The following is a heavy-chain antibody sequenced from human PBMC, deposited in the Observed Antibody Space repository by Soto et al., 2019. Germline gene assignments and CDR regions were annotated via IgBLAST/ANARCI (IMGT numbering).Heavy chain of an antibody. CDR1: GFTFTSYA. V-gene: IGHV3-23*01. D-gene: IGHD1-26*01. CDR2: ISGSGTST. J-gene: IGHJ4*02. CDR3: AKGGPVGATKLYYFDY. Sequence: EVQLLESGGGLVPPGGSLRLSCAASGFTFTSYAMTWFRQAPGKGLEWVSGISGSGTSTYYADSVKGRFTISRDNSKNTLYLQMNSLRAEDTAVYYCAKGGPVGATKLYYFDYWGQGTLVTVSS.